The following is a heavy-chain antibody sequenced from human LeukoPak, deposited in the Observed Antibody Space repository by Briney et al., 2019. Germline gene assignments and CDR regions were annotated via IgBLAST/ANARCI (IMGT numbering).Heavy chain of an antibody. J-gene: IGHJ4*02. CDR3: ARDSVAGNDY. CDR2: IKQDGSEK. D-gene: IGHD6-19*01. V-gene: IGHV3-7*01. CDR1: EFTFGGSW. Sequence: AGSLRLSCAASEFTFGGSWMSWVRQAPGKGLEWVANIKQDGSEKYYVDSVKGRFTISRDNAKNSLYLRMNSLRAEDTAVYYCARDSVAGNDYWGQGTLVTVSS.